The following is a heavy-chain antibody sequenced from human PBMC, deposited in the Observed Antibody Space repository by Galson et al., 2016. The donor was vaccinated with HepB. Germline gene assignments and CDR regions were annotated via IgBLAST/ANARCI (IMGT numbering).Heavy chain of an antibody. V-gene: IGHV4-61*02. CDR1: GGSISSGNYY. CDR3: ARGRAFGVVENYFDS. J-gene: IGHJ4*02. Sequence: TLSLTCTVSGGSISSGNYYWSWIRQPPGRGLEWIGRFYTSGSTNYSPSLKSRVTISLDTSKNQFSLRLTSVTAADTAVYYCARGRAFGVVENYFDSWGRGTRVTVAS. CDR2: FYTSGST. D-gene: IGHD3-3*01.